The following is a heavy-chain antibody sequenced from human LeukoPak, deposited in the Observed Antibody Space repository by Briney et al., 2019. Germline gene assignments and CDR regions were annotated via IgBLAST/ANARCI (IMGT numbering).Heavy chain of an antibody. J-gene: IGHJ6*03. V-gene: IGHV3-21*01. D-gene: IGHD1-7*01. CDR1: GFTFSSYS. CDR2: ISSSSSYI. Sequence: PGGSLRLSCAASGFTFSSYSMNWVRQAPGKGLEWVSSISSSSSYIYYADSVKGRFTISRDNAKNSLYLQMNSLRAEDTAVYYCARDHVELRRNYMDVWGKGTTVTVSS. CDR3: ARDHVELRRNYMDV.